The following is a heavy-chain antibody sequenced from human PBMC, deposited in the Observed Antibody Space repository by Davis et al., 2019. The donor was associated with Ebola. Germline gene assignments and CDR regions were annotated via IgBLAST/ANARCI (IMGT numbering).Heavy chain of an antibody. Sequence: GESPKISCKGSGYSFTTYWIAWVRQTPAKGLEWMGIIYPGDSDTRYSPSFEGQVTISVDRSISTAYLQWSSLKASDTAMYYCAKQESLYGSSDYWGQGTLVTVSS. CDR2: IYPGDSDT. V-gene: IGHV5-51*01. CDR3: AKQESLYGSSDY. D-gene: IGHD3-22*01. CDR1: GYSFTTYW. J-gene: IGHJ4*02.